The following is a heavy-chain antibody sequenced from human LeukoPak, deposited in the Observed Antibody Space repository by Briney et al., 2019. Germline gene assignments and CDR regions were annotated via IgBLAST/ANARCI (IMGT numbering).Heavy chain of an antibody. CDR1: GYTFTKSD. J-gene: IGHJ4*02. V-gene: IGHV1-8*03. D-gene: IGHD2-2*01. CDR3: ARSSTNDY. Sequence: ASVKVSCKASGYTFTKSDINWVRQASGQGLEWLGWLNPDSGTTGYAQKFQGRVTITRDTSTNTAYMELSSLRSEDTAMYYCARSSTNDYWGQGTLVTVSS. CDR2: LNPDSGTT.